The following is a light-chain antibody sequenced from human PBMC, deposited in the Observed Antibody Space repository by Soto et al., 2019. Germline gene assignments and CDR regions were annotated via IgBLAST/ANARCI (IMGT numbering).Light chain of an antibody. J-gene: IGKJ1*01. Sequence: EVVLTQSPGTVSLSPGERATLSCRASQSVTSNYLAWYQQKPGQAPRLLIYAASSRDTGIPDRVSGSGSGTDFTLSISRLEPEDFAVYYCQQYGSSVTWTCRQGTKVEIK. CDR1: QSVTSNY. CDR3: QQYGSSVTWT. CDR2: AAS. V-gene: IGKV3-20*01.